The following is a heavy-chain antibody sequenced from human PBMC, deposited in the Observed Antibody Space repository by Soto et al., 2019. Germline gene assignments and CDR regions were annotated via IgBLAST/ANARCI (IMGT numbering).Heavy chain of an antibody. CDR2: VYYTGST. CDR3: ARSVAVPGAHIDY. CDR1: VGSISGSY. Sequence: SETLSLACSVSVGSISGSYWSWIRQSPGKGLEWLGYVYYTGSTNYSPSLRSRVSISVDTSKNEFSLRLSSVTAADTAVYFCARSVAVPGAHIDYWGQGTQVTVSS. V-gene: IGHV4-59*01. J-gene: IGHJ4*02. D-gene: IGHD6-19*01.